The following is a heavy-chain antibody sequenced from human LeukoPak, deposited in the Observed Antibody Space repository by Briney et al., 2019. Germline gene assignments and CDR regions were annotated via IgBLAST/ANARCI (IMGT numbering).Heavy chain of an antibody. J-gene: IGHJ4*02. Sequence: GRCLRLSCAASGFTFSSYAMHWVRQAPGKGLEWVAVISYDGSNKYYADPVKGRFTISRDNSKNTLYLQMNSLRAEDTAVYYCARDCSSTSCYDYWGQGTLVTVSS. CDR3: ARDCSSTSCYDY. CDR1: GFTFSSYA. D-gene: IGHD2-2*01. CDR2: ISYDGSNK. V-gene: IGHV3-30*01.